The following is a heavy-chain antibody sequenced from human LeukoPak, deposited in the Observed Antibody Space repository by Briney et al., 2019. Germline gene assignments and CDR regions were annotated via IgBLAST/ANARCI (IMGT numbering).Heavy chain of an antibody. V-gene: IGHV4-38-2*02. CDR3: ARDPRGFDP. Sequence: SETLSLTCTVSGYSISSGYYWGWIRQPPGKGLEWIGSIYHSGSTYYNPSLKSRVTISVDTSKNQFSLKLSSVTAADTAVYYCARDPRGFDPWGQGTLVTVSS. J-gene: IGHJ5*02. CDR2: IYHSGST. CDR1: GYSISSGYY.